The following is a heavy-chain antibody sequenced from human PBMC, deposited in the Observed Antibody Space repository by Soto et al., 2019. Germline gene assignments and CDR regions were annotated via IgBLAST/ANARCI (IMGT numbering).Heavy chain of an antibody. V-gene: IGHV3-48*01. Sequence: PGGSLRLSCAASGFTFSSYSMNWVRQAPGKGLEWVSYISSSSSTIYYADSVKGRFTISRDNAKNSLYLQMNSLRAEDTAVYYCARDGGYSYGYYHYFDYCGEGTLVTVSS. D-gene: IGHD5-18*01. CDR2: ISSSSSTI. CDR3: ARDGGYSYGYYHYFDY. J-gene: IGHJ4*02. CDR1: GFTFSSYS.